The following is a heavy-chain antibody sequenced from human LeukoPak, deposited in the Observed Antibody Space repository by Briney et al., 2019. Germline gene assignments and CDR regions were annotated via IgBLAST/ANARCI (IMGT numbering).Heavy chain of an antibody. J-gene: IGHJ4*02. V-gene: IGHV3-23*01. D-gene: IGHD3-22*01. CDR3: AKAAMIVVVSSWVDY. CDR2: ISGSGGST. Sequence: GGSLVLSCAASGFPFSSYAMGWVRPAPGKGLEWVSAISGSGGSTYYADSVKGRFTTSRDNSKNTLYLQMNSLRAEDTAVYYCAKAAMIVVVSSWVDYWGQGTLVTVSS. CDR1: GFPFSSYA.